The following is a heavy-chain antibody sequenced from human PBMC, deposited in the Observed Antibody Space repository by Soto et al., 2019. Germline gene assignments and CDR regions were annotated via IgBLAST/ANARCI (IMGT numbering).Heavy chain of an antibody. CDR1: GFTFSSYS. Sequence: EVQLVESGGGLVQPGGSLRLSCAASGFTFSSYSMNWVRQAPGKGLEWVSYISSSSSTIYYADSVKGRFTISRDNAKNSLYLQMNSLRAEDTAVYYCARGLGRGSTSCVYWCQGTLVTVSS. CDR3: ARGLGRGSTSCVY. J-gene: IGHJ4*02. D-gene: IGHD2-2*01. V-gene: IGHV3-48*01. CDR2: ISSSSSTI.